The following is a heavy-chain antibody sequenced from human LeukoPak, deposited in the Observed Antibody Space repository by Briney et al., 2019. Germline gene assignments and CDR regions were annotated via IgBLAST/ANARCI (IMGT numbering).Heavy chain of an antibody. J-gene: IGHJ4*02. D-gene: IGHD6-13*01. CDR3: TTFLPVYSSSWYGLDY. CDR1: GFTFSNAW. Sequence: PGGSLRLSCAASGFTFSNAWMSWVRQAPGKGLEWVGRIKSKTDGGTTDYAAPVKGRFTISRDDSKDTLYLQMNSLKTEDTAVYYCTTFLPVYSSSWYGLDYWGQGTLVTVSS. CDR2: IKSKTDGGTT. V-gene: IGHV3-15*01.